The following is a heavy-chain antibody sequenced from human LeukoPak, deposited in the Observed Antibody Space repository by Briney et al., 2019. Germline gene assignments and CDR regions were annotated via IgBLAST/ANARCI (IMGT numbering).Heavy chain of an antibody. CDR2: IKSDGSEK. CDR1: GFTFSSYW. J-gene: IGHJ3*02. CDR3: ARNSRYSFDI. D-gene: IGHD6-13*01. Sequence: GGSLRLSWAASGFTFSSYWMSWVSQAPGKGLEWVAHIKSDGSEKYYVDSVKGRFTISRDNAKNSLYLPMNSLRAEDTAVYSRARNSRYSFDIWGQGTMVTVSS. V-gene: IGHV3-7*04.